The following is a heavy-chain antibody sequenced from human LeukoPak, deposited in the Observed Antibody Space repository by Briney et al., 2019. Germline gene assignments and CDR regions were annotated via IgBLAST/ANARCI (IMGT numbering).Heavy chain of an antibody. Sequence: PSETLSLTCTASGGSISSYYWSWIRQPPGKGLEWIGYIYYSGSTNYNPSLKSRVTISVDTSKNQFSLKLSSVTAADTAVYYCARGYEAAAGTVFDYWGQGTLVTVSS. CDR2: IYYSGST. V-gene: IGHV4-59*01. CDR3: ARGYEAAAGTVFDY. J-gene: IGHJ4*02. CDR1: GGSISSYY. D-gene: IGHD6-13*01.